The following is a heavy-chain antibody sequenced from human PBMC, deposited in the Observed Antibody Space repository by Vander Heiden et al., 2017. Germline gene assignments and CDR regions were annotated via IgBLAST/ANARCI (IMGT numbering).Heavy chain of an antibody. CDR2: IYYGGST. CDR1: GGSISSSSYY. J-gene: IGHJ6*02. D-gene: IGHD3-10*01. V-gene: IGHV4-39*01. CDR3: ARTEESYYYYGMDV. Sequence: QLQLQESGPGLVKPSETLSLTCTVSGGSISSSSYYWGWIRQPPGKGLEWIGSIYYGGSTYYNPSLKSRVTISVDTSKNQFSLKLSSVTAADTAVYYCARTEESYYYYGMDVWGQGTTVTVSS.